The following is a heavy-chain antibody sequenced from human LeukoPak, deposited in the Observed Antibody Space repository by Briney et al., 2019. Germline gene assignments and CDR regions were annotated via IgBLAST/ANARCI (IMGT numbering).Heavy chain of an antibody. D-gene: IGHD6-13*01. Sequence: GGSLRLSCAASAFTFSSYWTTWVRQAPGKGLEWVANIKQDGSEKYYVDSVKGRFTISRDNAKNSLYLQMNSLRAEDTAVYYCARGRYSSSWYISRDYWGPGTLVTVSS. CDR3: ARGRYSSSWYISRDY. V-gene: IGHV3-7*01. CDR1: AFTFSSYW. J-gene: IGHJ4*02. CDR2: IKQDGSEK.